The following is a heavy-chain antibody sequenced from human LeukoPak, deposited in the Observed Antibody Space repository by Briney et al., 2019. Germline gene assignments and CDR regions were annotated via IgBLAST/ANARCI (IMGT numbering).Heavy chain of an antibody. CDR1: GFTFRTYW. D-gene: IGHD3-10*01. J-gene: IGHJ4*02. CDR3: ARFAKGYGSGDIDY. V-gene: IGHV3-7*03. Sequence: GGSLRLSCAASGFTFRTYWISWVRQAPGKGLESVANIKQDGDQKHYADSVRGRFTISRDNAKNSLYLQMNSLRAEDTAVYYCARFAKGYGSGDIDYWGQGTLVTVSS. CDR2: IKQDGDQK.